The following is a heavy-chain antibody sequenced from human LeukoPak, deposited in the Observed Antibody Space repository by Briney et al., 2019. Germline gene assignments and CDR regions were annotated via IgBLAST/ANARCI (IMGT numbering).Heavy chain of an antibody. V-gene: IGHV1-69*04. J-gene: IGHJ6*02. CDR3: ARWMGIAVAGTFFFEEHYGMDV. Sequence: SVKVSCKTSGYTFTSSDINWVRQATGQGLEWMGRIIPILGIANYAQKFQGRVTITADKSTSTAYMELSSLRSEDTAVYYCARWMGIAVAGTFFFEEHYGMDVWGQGTTVTVSS. CDR2: IIPILGIA. CDR1: GYTFTSSD. D-gene: IGHD6-19*01.